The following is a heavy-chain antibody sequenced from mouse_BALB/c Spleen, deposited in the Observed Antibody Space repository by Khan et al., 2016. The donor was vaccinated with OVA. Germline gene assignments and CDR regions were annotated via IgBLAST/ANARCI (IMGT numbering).Heavy chain of an antibody. V-gene: IGHV1S136*01. CDR2: IYPYNDAT. D-gene: IGHD1-1*01. CDR1: GYTFTSYV. Sequence: VQLQQSGPELVKPGASVKMSCKASGYTFTSYVIHWVKQKPGQGLEWIGYIYPYNDATYYIEQFKGNAPLPSDKSSSTAYMELSSLTSEDSAVYYCATQGSTYTGFTYWGQGTLVSVAA. J-gene: IGHJ3*01. CDR3: ATQGSTYTGFTY.